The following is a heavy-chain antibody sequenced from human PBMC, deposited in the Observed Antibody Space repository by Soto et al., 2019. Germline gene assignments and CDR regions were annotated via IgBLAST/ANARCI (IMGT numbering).Heavy chain of an antibody. CDR2: LSYDGSHE. Sequence: QVQLVESGGGVFQPGTSRKLPFQASGLTFDDFGFHWVPKPPGKGREWVATLSYDGSHEYYADSVKGRFTISRDNSKITLYLQMNSLKTEDTAMYYCAKEMFPRTVLDSSSPWGDYWGQGTLVTVSS. D-gene: IGHD3-22*01. V-gene: IGHV3-30*18. CDR1: GLTFDDFG. CDR3: AKEMFPRTVLDSSSPWGDY. J-gene: IGHJ4*02.